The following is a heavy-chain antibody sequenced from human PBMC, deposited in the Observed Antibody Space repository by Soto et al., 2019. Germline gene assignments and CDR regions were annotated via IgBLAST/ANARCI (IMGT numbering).Heavy chain of an antibody. CDR3: ARASSSWNYYYGMDV. CDR1: GGSISSSNW. CDR2: IYHSGST. D-gene: IGHD6-13*01. V-gene: IGHV4-4*02. J-gene: IGHJ6*02. Sequence: QVQLQESGPGLVKPSGTLSLTCAVSGGSISSSNWWRWVRQPPGQGLEWIGEIYHSGSTNYNPSLKSRVTISVDKSKNQFSLKLSSVTAADKSGYYCARASSSWNYYYGMDVWGQGTTVTVSS.